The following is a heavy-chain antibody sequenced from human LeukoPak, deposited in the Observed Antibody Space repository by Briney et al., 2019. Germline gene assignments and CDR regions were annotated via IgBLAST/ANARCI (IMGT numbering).Heavy chain of an antibody. CDR3: ARSTMIVVYRD. J-gene: IGHJ4*02. CDR1: GGSFSGYY. D-gene: IGHD3-22*01. CDR2: INHSGST. V-gene: IGHV4-34*01. Sequence: SETLSLTCAVYGGSFSGYYWSWIRQPPGKGLEWIGEINHSGSTNYNPSLKSRVTISVDTSKNQFSLKLSSVTAADTAVYYCARSTMIVVYRDWGQGTLVTVSS.